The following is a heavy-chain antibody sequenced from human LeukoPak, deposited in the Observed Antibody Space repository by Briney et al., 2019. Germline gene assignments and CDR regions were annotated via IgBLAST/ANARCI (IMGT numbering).Heavy chain of an antibody. CDR2: TYADGYT. V-gene: IGHV3-53*01. D-gene: IGHD2-2*01. Sequence: QTGGSLRLSCAASGFTVSSSYMTWVRQAPGKGLEWVSITYADGYTFYADSVKGRFTISRDSSKNTLCLQMNSLRAEDTAMYYCARGLRHCDRTSCFQPFDCWGQGTLVTVSS. CDR3: ARGLRHCDRTSCFQPFDC. J-gene: IGHJ4*02. CDR1: GFTVSSSY.